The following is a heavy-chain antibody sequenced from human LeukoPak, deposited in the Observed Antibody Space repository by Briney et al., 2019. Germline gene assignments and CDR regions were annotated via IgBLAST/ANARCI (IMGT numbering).Heavy chain of an antibody. J-gene: IGHJ4*02. CDR2: INPSGGTT. CDR1: GYTFTSYH. CDR3: ARGGGSGNVFDY. Sequence: ASVKVSCKASGYTFTSYHMHWVRQAPGQGLEWMGIINPSGGTTNYAQKFQGRVTMTRNTSISTAYMELSSLRSEDTAVYYCARGGGSGNVFDYWGQGTLVTVSS. V-gene: IGHV1-46*01. D-gene: IGHD3-10*01.